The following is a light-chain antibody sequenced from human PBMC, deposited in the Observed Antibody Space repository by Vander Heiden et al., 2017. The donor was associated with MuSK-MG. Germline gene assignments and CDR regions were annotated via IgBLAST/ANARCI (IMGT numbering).Light chain of an antibody. V-gene: IGKV3-20*01. CDR3: QQDGSSPGT. CDR1: QSVSSGY. J-gene: IGKJ1*01. Sequence: EIVLTQSPGTLSLSPGERATLSCRATQSVSSGYLAWYQQKPGQAPRLLMYGASRRATGIPDRFSGSGSGTDFTLTISRLEPEDFAVYYCQQDGSSPGTFGQGTKVEIK. CDR2: GAS.